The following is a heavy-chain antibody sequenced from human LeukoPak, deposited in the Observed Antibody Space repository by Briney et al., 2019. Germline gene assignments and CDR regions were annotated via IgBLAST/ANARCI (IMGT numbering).Heavy chain of an antibody. Sequence: SETLSLTCTVSGGSISSYYWSWIRQSPGKGLEWIGYIYNGGSTNYNPSLSSRVTMSVDKSKNQFSLKLSSVTAADTAVYYCARANRYAGGDRHFDYWGQGTLVTVSS. J-gene: IGHJ4*02. V-gene: IGHV4-59*01. D-gene: IGHD1-26*01. CDR3: ARANRYAGGDRHFDY. CDR1: GGSISSYY. CDR2: IYNGGST.